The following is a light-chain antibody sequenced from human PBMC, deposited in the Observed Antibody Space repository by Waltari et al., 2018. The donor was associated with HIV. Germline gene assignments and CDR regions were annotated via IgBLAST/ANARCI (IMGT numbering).Light chain of an antibody. CDR2: KDS. Sequence: SYELTQPPSVSVSPGQTARITCSGDALPKQYAYWYQQKPGQAPVLVIYKDSERPSGIPERFSGPSSGTTVTLTISGVQAEDEADYYCQSADSSGTLYVFGTGTKVTVL. V-gene: IGLV3-25*03. CDR3: QSADSSGTLYV. J-gene: IGLJ1*01. CDR1: ALPKQY.